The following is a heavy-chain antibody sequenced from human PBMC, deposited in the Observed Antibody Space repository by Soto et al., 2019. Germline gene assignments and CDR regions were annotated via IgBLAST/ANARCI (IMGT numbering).Heavy chain of an antibody. CDR2: IYYSGGT. CDR3: ARSIPYYDILTGYPEYYYYYMDV. CDR1: GGSISSYY. D-gene: IGHD3-9*01. Sequence: SETLSLTCTVSGGSISSYYWSWIRQPPGKGLEWIGYIYYSGGTNYNPSLKSRVTISVDTSKNQFSLKLSSVTAADTAVYYCARSIPYYDILTGYPEYYYYYMDVWGKGTTVTVSS. V-gene: IGHV4-59*08. J-gene: IGHJ6*03.